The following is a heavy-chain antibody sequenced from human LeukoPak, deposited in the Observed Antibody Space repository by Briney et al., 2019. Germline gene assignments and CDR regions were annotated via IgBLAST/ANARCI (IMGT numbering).Heavy chain of an antibody. CDR3: AKDQYSGSYYGDFDY. J-gene: IGHJ4*02. CDR2: INHDGSTT. Sequence: GGSLRLSCAASGFTFSSSWMHWVRQAPGKGLVWVSRINHDGSTTNYVDSVKGRFTISRDNSKNTLYLQMNSLRAEDTAVYYCAKDQYSGSYYGDFDYWGQGTLVTVSS. V-gene: IGHV3-74*01. D-gene: IGHD1-26*01. CDR1: GFTFSSSW.